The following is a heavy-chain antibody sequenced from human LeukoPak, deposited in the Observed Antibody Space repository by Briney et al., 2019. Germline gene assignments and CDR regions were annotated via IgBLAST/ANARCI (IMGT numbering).Heavy chain of an antibody. CDR3: ANLGWATGDIDY. CDR1: GFTFSSYA. D-gene: IGHD5-24*01. CDR2: MRYDGSNK. V-gene: IGHV3-30*02. J-gene: IGHJ4*02. Sequence: PGGSLRLSCAASGFTFSSYAMSWVRQAPGKGLEWVAFMRYDGSNKYYADSVKGRFTISRDNSKNTLYLQMNSLRAEDTAVYYCANLGWATGDIDYWGQGTLVTVSS.